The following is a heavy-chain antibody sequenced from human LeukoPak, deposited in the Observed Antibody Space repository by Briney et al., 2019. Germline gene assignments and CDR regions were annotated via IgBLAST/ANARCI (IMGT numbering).Heavy chain of an antibody. CDR2: MWYDGTIK. Sequence: GGSLRLSCAASGFTLNNHGVHWVRQAPGKGLEWIALMWYDGTIKDYADSVKGRFTVSRDTSKNTVYLQMNSLRVDDTAAYYCARDWANWFDPWGQGTLVTVSS. J-gene: IGHJ5*02. V-gene: IGHV3-33*01. CDR3: ARDWANWFDP. D-gene: IGHD3-16*01. CDR1: GFTLNNHG.